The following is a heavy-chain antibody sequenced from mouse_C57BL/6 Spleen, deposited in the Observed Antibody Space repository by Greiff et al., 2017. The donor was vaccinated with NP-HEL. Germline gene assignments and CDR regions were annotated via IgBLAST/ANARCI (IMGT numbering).Heavy chain of an antibody. CDR2: ISSGSSTI. D-gene: IGHD2-4*01. CDR1: GFTFSDYG. Sequence: EVKLMESGGGLVKPGGSLKLSCAASGFTFSDYGMHWVRQAPEKGLEWVAYISSGSSTIYYADTVKGRFTISRDNAKNTLFLQMTSLRSEDTAMYYCARGGRYDSDYWGQGTTLTVSS. J-gene: IGHJ2*01. V-gene: IGHV5-17*01. CDR3: ARGGRYDSDY.